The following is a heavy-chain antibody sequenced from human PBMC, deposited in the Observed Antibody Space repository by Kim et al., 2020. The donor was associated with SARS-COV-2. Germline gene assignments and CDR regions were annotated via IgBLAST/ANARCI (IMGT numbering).Heavy chain of an antibody. V-gene: IGHV4-59*08. D-gene: IGHD6-6*01. CDR2: ISYSGST. Sequence: SETLSLTCTVSGGSISSYYWSWIRQSPGKGLEWIGYISYSGSTNYNPSLKSRVTLLVDTSNSQFSLKLSSVTAADTAVYYCARYSSSWNRLEPCGQGTLV. J-gene: IGHJ5*02. CDR3: ARYSSSWNRLEP. CDR1: GGSISSYY.